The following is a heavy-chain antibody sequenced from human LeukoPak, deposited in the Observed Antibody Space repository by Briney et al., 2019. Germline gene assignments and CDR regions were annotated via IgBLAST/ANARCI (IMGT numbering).Heavy chain of an antibody. Sequence: KSSETLSLTCAVYGGSFSDYYWTWIRQPPGKGLEWIGEIDHSGSTNYNPSLKGRVTISVDMSKNQFSLEVRSVSAADAAVYYCASGLQWFGEAHDSWGQGTLVTVSS. CDR2: IDHSGST. CDR3: ASGLQWFGEAHDS. J-gene: IGHJ4*02. CDR1: GGSFSDYY. V-gene: IGHV4-34*01. D-gene: IGHD3-10*01.